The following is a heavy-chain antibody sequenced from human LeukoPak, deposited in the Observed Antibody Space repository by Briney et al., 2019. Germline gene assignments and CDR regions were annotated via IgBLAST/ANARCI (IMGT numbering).Heavy chain of an antibody. J-gene: IGHJ4*02. V-gene: IGHV3-53*01. CDR1: GFSVSNNY. CDR3: ARDPPGIAASGTYY. Sequence: GSLRLSCAVSGFSVSNNYMNWVRQAPGKGLEWVPLIYSRGGTSYADSVKGRFTISRDSSKNTLFLQMNSLRVEDTAVYYCARDPPGIAASGTYYWGQGTLVTVSS. CDR2: IYSRGGT. D-gene: IGHD6-13*01.